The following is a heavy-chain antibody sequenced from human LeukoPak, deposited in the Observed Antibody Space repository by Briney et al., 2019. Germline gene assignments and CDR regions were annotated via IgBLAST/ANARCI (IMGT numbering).Heavy chain of an antibody. V-gene: IGHV4-39*01. CDR3: ARASRHIDY. J-gene: IGHJ4*02. Sequence: PSETLSLTCTVSGGSISSSSYYWGWIRQPPGKGLEWIGSIYYSGSTYYNPSLKSRVTISVYTSKNQFSLKLSSVTAADTAVYYCARASRHIDYWGQGTLVTVSS. D-gene: IGHD5-12*01. CDR1: GGSISSSSYY. CDR2: IYYSGST.